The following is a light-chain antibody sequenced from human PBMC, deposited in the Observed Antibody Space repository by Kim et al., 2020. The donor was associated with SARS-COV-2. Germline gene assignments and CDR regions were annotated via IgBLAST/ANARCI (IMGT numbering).Light chain of an antibody. CDR2: GKN. V-gene: IGLV3-19*01. CDR3: NSRDSSGNHLV. CDR1: SLRRYY. J-gene: IGLJ2*01. Sequence: TVRITCRGDSLRRYYASLYQQKPGQAPVLVIYGKNNRPSGIPDRFSGSSSGNTASLTITGAQAEDEADYYCNSRDSSGNHLVFGGGTQLTVL.